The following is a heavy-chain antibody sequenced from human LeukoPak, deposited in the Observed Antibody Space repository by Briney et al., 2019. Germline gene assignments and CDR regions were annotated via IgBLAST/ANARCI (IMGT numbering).Heavy chain of an antibody. CDR2: INAGNGNT. CDR3: ARVGYYDSSGYLEP. D-gene: IGHD3-22*01. Sequence: ASVKVSRKASGYTYTSYAMHWVRQAPGQRLEWMGWINAGNGNTKYSQKFQGRVTITRDTSASTAYMELSSLRSEDTAVYYCARVGYYDSSGYLEPWGQGTLVTVSS. CDR1: GYTYTSYA. V-gene: IGHV1-3*01. J-gene: IGHJ5*02.